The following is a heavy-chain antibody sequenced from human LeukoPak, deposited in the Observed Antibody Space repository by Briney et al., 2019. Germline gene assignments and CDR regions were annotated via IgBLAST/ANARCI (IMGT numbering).Heavy chain of an antibody. CDR2: ISGSGGST. D-gene: IGHD5-18*01. J-gene: IGHJ4*02. CDR3: AKVGIQLYYFDY. V-gene: IGHV3-23*01. Sequence: GGSLRLSCAASGFTFSSYAMSWVRQAPGKGLEWVSAISGSGGSTYYADSVKGRFTISRDNSKNTLYLQMNSLRAEDTAVYYYAKVGIQLYYFDYWGQGALVTVSS. CDR1: GFTFSSYA.